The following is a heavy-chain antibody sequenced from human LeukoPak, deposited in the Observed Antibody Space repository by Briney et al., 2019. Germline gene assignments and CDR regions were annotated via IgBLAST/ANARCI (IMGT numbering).Heavy chain of an antibody. CDR2: ISGSGGST. Sequence: GGSLRLSCAASGFTFSSYAMSWVRQAPGKGLEWVSAISGSGGSTYYADSVKGRFTISRDNSKNTLYLQMNSLRAGDTAVYYCARGRGGWVDYWGQGTLVTVSS. V-gene: IGHV3-23*01. J-gene: IGHJ4*02. CDR1: GFTFSSYA. D-gene: IGHD1-26*01. CDR3: ARGRGGWVDY.